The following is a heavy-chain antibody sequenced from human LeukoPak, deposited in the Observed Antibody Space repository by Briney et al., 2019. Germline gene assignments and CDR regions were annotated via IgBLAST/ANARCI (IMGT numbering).Heavy chain of an antibody. Sequence: ASVKVSCKASGYSFIGYYMHWVRQAPGQGLEWMGWINPNSGGTNYAQKFQGRVTMTRDTSISTAYMELSRLRSDDTAVYYCARPLKEGYGGNYGGPDYWGQGTLVTVSS. J-gene: IGHJ4*02. CDR2: INPNSGGT. V-gene: IGHV1-2*02. CDR1: GYSFIGYY. D-gene: IGHD4-23*01. CDR3: ARPLKEGYGGNYGGPDY.